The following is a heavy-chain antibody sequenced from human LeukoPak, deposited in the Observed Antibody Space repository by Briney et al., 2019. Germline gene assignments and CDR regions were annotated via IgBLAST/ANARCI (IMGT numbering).Heavy chain of an antibody. D-gene: IGHD2-21*01. J-gene: IGHJ3*02. CDR1: GFTFSSYA. V-gene: IGHV3-30-3*01. CDR2: ISYDGSNK. CDR3: ARDLRVNDAFDI. Sequence: GGSLRLSCAASGFTFSSYAMHWVRQVPGKGLEWVAVISYDGSNKYYADSVKGRFTISRDNSKNTLYLQMNSLKTEDTAVYYCARDLRVNDAFDIWGQGTMVTVSS.